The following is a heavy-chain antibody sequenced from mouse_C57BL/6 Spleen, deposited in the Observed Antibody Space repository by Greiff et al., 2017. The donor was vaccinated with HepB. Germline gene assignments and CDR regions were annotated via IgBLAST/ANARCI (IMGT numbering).Heavy chain of an antibody. V-gene: IGHV14-4*01. CDR3: TTGHEDFDY. Sequence: EVQLQQSGAELVRPGASVKLSCTASGFNIKDDYMHWVKQRPEQGLEWIGWIDPENGDTEYASKFQGKATITADTSSNTAYLQLSSLTSEDTAVYYCTTGHEDFDYWGQGTTLTVSS. CDR1: GFNIKDDY. J-gene: IGHJ2*01. D-gene: IGHD6-1*01. CDR2: IDPENGDT.